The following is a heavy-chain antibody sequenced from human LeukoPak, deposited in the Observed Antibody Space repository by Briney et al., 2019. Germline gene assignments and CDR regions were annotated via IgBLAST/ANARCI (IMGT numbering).Heavy chain of an antibody. CDR2: IFSNGDT. CDR1: EFTVSRNY. D-gene: IGHD5-24*01. V-gene: IGHV3-53*01. Sequence: PGGSLRLSCTASEFTVSRNYMLWVRQAPGKGLEWVPLIFSNGDTHYADSVKGRFTISRDTSKNTVSLQMNSLRVEDTAMYYCTRDQMNYWGRGTLVTVSS. J-gene: IGHJ4*02. CDR3: TRDQMNY.